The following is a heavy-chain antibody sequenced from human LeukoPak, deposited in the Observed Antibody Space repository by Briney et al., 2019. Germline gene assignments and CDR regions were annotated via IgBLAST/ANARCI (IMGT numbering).Heavy chain of an antibody. Sequence: ASVKVSCKASGYTFTSYGISWVRQAPGQGLEWMGWISAYNGNTNYAQKLQGRVTMTTDTSTSTAYMELRSLRSDDTAVYYCARDPDILTGYYYYYGMDVWGQGTTDTVSS. CDR1: GYTFTSYG. CDR3: ARDPDILTGYYYYYGMDV. D-gene: IGHD3-9*01. CDR2: ISAYNGNT. V-gene: IGHV1-18*01. J-gene: IGHJ6*02.